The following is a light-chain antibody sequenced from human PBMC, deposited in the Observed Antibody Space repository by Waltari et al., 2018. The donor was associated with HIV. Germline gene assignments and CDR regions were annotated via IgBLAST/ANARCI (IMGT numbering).Light chain of an antibody. CDR3: QQSYRTPLT. J-gene: IGKJ3*01. Sequence: DIQMTQSPSSLSAPVGDSVTITCRASQTVINKVNWYQQKPGKAPKVLIFDSSTLQSGVPSRFSGSGSGTDFTLTISSLQPDDFASYFCQQSYRTPLTFGPGTKVDIK. CDR1: QTVINK. CDR2: DSS. V-gene: IGKV1-39*01.